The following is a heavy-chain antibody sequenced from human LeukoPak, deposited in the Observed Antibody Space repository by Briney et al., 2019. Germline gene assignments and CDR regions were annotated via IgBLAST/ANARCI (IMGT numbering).Heavy chain of an antibody. D-gene: IGHD2-15*01. CDR3: ARDIVVVVAATEAYFDY. J-gene: IGHJ4*02. V-gene: IGHV1-2*02. CDR1: GYACTCYC. CDR2: GNLNSGGT. Sequence: ASVKVSFKGAGYACTCYCMHWGRQAPGQGQGWVGWGNLNSGGTNYAQKFQGSVTMTRDTSISTAYMELSRLRSDATAVYYCARDIVVVVAATEAYFDYWGQGTLVTVSS.